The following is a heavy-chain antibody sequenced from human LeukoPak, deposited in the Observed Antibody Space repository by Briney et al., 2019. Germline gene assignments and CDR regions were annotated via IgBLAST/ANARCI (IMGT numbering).Heavy chain of an antibody. J-gene: IGHJ6*03. CDR2: IYSSDST. CDR1: GDSISSYY. CDR3: ARDNYGSGGYYYYYYMDV. V-gene: IGHV4-59*01. Sequence: SETLSLTCTVSGDSISSYYWSWIRQPPGKGLEWIGNIYSSDSTNYNPSVKSRVTISVDTSKNQFSLKLSSVTAADTAVYYCARDNYGSGGYYYYYYMDVWGKGTTVTISS. D-gene: IGHD3-10*01.